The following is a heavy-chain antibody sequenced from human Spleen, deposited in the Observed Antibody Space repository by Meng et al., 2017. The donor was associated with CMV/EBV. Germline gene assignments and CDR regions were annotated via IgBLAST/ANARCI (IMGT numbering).Heavy chain of an antibody. CDR1: GFTFSSYA. J-gene: IGHJ1*01. Sequence: EVQLVGXXXXXVKXGXXXRLSXXASGFTFSSYAMSWVRQAPGKGLEWVSAISGSGGSTYYADSVKGRFTISRDNSKNTLYLQMNSLRAEDTAVYYCAKDYVVGATTTEYFQHWGQGTLVTVSS. CDR2: ISGSGGST. CDR3: AKDYVVGATTTEYFQH. V-gene: IGHV3-23*04. D-gene: IGHD1-26*01.